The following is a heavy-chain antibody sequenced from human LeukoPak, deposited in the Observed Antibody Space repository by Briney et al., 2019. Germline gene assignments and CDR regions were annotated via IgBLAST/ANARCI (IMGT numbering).Heavy chain of an antibody. D-gene: IGHD3-16*02. V-gene: IGHV4-34*01. CDR2: INHRGST. CDR3: ARGDEDDYVWGTYHRFDY. CDR1: GGSFSGFY. J-gene: IGHJ4*02. Sequence: SETLSLTCAVYGGSFSGFYWSWIRQPPGKGLEGIGEINHRGSTNYNPSLKSRVTISVDTSKNQFSLKLSSVTAADTAVYYCARGDEDDYVWGTYHRFDYWGQGTLVTVSS.